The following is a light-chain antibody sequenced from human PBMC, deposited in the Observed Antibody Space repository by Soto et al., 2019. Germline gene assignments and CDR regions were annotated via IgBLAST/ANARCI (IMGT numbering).Light chain of an antibody. CDR3: ETWGSNTHTV. CDR1: SGHSSYI. J-gene: IGLJ3*02. V-gene: IGLV4-60*02. Sequence: QSVLTQSSSASASLGSSVKLTCTLSSGHSSYIIAWHQQQPGKAPRYLMKLEGSGSYNKGSGVPDRFSGSSSGADRYLTISILQVEDEDDYYCETWGSNTHTVFGGGTKLTVL. CDR2: LEGSGSY.